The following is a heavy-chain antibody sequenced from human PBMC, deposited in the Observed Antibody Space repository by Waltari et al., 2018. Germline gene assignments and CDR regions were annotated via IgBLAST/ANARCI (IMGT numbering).Heavy chain of an antibody. Sequence: QVQLQESGPGLVKPSETLSLTCTVSGGSISSYYWSWIRQPAGKGLEWIGRIYTSGSTTYNPSLKSRVTMSVDTSKNQFSLKLSSVTAADTAVYYCARDLSSGWEPGFDYWGQGTLVTVSS. D-gene: IGHD6-19*01. J-gene: IGHJ4*02. CDR2: IYTSGST. CDR1: GGSISSYY. V-gene: IGHV4-4*07. CDR3: ARDLSSGWEPGFDY.